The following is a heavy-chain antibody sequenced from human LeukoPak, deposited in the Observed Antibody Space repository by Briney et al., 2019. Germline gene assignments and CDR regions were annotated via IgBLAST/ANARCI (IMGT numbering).Heavy chain of an antibody. CDR3: AELGITMIGGV. Sequence: PGGSLRLPCAASGFTFSSYEMNWVRQAPGKGLEWVSYISSSGSTIYYADSVKGRFTISRDNAKNSLYLQMNSLRAEGTAVYYCAELGITMIGGVWGKGTTVTISS. V-gene: IGHV3-48*03. CDR1: GFTFSSYE. J-gene: IGHJ6*04. CDR2: ISSSGSTI. D-gene: IGHD3-10*02.